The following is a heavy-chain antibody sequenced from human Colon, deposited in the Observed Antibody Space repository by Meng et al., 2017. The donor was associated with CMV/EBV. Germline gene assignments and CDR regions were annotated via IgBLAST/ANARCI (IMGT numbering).Heavy chain of an antibody. CDR2: IYESGSS. V-gene: IGHV4-30-4*01. CDR1: GGSIRSGNFY. CDR3: ARETMAAVGLTVDP. J-gene: IGHJ5*02. D-gene: IGHD6-13*01. Sequence: SETLSLTCSVSGGSIRSGNFYWSWIRQAPGRGLEWLGYIYESGSSYYNPTLKSRLIISADPSKNQFSLKLASVTAADTAVYYCARETMAAVGLTVDPWGQGTLVTVS.